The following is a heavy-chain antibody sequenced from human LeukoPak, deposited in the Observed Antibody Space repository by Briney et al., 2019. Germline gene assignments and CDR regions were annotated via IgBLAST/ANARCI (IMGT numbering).Heavy chain of an antibody. CDR2: ISGSGGST. Sequence: GGSLRLSCAASGFTFSSYAMSWVRRAPGKGLEWVSDISGSGGSTDYADSVKGRFTISRDNSKNTLYLQMNSLRAEDTAVYYCAKARGVRYFEDWGQGTLVTVSS. V-gene: IGHV3-23*01. CDR1: GFTFSSYA. J-gene: IGHJ4*02. CDR3: AKARGVRYFED. D-gene: IGHD3-9*01.